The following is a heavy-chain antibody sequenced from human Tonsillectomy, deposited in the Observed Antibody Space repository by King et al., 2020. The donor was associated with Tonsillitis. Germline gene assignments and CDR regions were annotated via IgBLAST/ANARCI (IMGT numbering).Heavy chain of an antibody. Sequence: DGQLVQSGAEVKKPGESLKISCKGSGYNFTSYWIGWVRQMPGKGLEWMGIIYPGDSDTRYNPSFQGQVTMSADKSFSTACLQWSSLKASDTAIYYCARLGPYCTNGVCYRGVYYYYGMDVWGHGTTVTVSS. J-gene: IGHJ6*02. V-gene: IGHV5-51*01. D-gene: IGHD2-8*01. CDR3: ARLGPYCTNGVCYRGVYYYYGMDV. CDR1: GYNFTSYW. CDR2: IYPGDSDT.